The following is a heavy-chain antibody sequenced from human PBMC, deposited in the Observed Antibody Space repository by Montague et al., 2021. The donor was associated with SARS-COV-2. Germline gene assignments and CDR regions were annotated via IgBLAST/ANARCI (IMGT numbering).Heavy chain of an antibody. Sequence: SETLSLTCAVPGGSFHIFSWGWIRQSPGKGLEWIGEIDYSGDTKYNPSLKSRVTILVDKSKNQFSLNVTSMTAADTAMYYCARGTRVLGVTPGFRWWGQGTQVAVSS. V-gene: IGHV4-34*01. CDR1: GGSFHIFS. J-gene: IGHJ1*01. D-gene: IGHD2-8*02. CDR2: IDYSGDT. CDR3: ARGTRVLGVTPGFRW.